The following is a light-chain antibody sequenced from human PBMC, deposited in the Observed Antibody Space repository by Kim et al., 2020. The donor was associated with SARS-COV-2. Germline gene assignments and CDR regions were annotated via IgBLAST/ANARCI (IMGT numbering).Light chain of an antibody. CDR2: DAS. V-gene: IGKV1-5*01. J-gene: IGKJ1*01. Sequence: GDRVTITCRASQSISSWLAWYQQKPGKAPKLLIYDASSLEGGVPSRFSGSGSGTEFTLTISSLQPDDFATYYCQQYNRYSRTFGQGTKVDIK. CDR1: QSISSW. CDR3: QQYNRYSRT.